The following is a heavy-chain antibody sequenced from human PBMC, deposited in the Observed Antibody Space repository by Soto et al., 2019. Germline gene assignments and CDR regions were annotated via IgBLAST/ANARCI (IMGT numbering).Heavy chain of an antibody. D-gene: IGHD1-26*01. CDR1: GGSISSGGYY. CDR3: ARRYGGNLDY. V-gene: IGHV4-61*08. CDR2: IYYSGST. Sequence: SETLSLTCTFSGGSISSGGYYLSWIRQHPGKGLEWIGYIYYSGSTNYNPSLKSRVTISVDTSKNQFSLKLSSVTAADTAVYYCARRYGGNLDYWGQGTLVTVSS. J-gene: IGHJ4*02.